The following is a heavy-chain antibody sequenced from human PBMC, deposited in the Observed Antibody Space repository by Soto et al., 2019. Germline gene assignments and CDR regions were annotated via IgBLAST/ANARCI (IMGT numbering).Heavy chain of an antibody. V-gene: IGHV3-23*01. CDR3: AKDYYGSGSYDAFDI. CDR1: GFIFSYCA. D-gene: IGHD3-10*01. Sequence: PGGSLRLSCAASGFIFSYCAMSWVRQAPGKGLEWVSGISGSGGDTYYADSVKGRFTISRDSSKNTLYLQMNSLRAEDTAVYYCAKDYYGSGSYDAFDIWGQGTMVTVSS. CDR2: ISGSGGDT. J-gene: IGHJ3*02.